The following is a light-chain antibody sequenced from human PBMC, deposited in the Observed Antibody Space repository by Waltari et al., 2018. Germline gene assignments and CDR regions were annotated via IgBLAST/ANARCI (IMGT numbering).Light chain of an antibody. V-gene: IGLV3-1*01. J-gene: IGLJ2*01. CDR2: QAS. CDR1: ALGDKY. Sequence: SYELTQPPSASVSPGQTASITCPGAALGDKYVCWYQQKPGQSPVRVIYQASKRPSGIPGRFSGSNSGNRATLTISGTQAMDEADYDCQAWDSSTAVVFGGGTKLTVL. CDR3: QAWDSSTAVV.